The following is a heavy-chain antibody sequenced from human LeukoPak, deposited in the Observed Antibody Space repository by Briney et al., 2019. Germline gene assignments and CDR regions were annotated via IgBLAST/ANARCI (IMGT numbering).Heavy chain of an antibody. J-gene: IGHJ5*02. CDR2: IYHIGST. V-gene: IGHV4-38-2*02. Sequence: SETLSLTCTVSGYSISSGYYWGWIRQPPGKGLEWIGSIYHIGSTFYNPSLKSRVTISVDTSKNQFSLKLSSVTAADTAVYYCARHYSLTGYYTNNWFDPWGQGTLVTVSS. CDR3: ARHYSLTGYYTNNWFDP. D-gene: IGHD3-9*01. CDR1: GYSISSGYY.